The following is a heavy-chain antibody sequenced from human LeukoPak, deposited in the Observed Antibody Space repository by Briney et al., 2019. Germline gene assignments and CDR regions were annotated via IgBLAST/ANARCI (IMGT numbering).Heavy chain of an antibody. CDR3: ARDPSGYSGPD. Sequence: ASVKVSCKASGYTFTGYIMHWVRQAPGQGLEWMGWINPNSGGTNCAQNFQGRVTMTRDTSISTAYMELSRLRSDDTAVYYCARDPSGYSGPDWGQGTLVTVSS. J-gene: IGHJ4*02. CDR2: INPNSGGT. D-gene: IGHD5-12*01. CDR1: GYTFTGYI. V-gene: IGHV1-2*02.